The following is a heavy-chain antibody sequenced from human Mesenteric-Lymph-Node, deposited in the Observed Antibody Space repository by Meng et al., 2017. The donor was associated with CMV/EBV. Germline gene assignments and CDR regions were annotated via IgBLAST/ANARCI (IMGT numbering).Heavy chain of an antibody. Sequence: GESLKISCAASGFSFSSYGIHWVRQAPGKGLEWVTFIRYDGGDKHYGDSVKGRFTISRDNSKNTLYLQMNSLRAEDTAVYYCARGVRFSYSSSPLDAFDIWGQGTMVTVSS. CDR1: GFSFSSYG. CDR3: ARGVRFSYSSSPLDAFDI. J-gene: IGHJ3*02. V-gene: IGHV3-30*02. CDR2: IRYDGGDK. D-gene: IGHD6-6*01.